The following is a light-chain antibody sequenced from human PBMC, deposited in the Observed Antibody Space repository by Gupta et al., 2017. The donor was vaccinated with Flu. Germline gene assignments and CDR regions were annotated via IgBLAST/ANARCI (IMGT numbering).Light chain of an antibody. V-gene: IGKV3-20*01. CDR3: QHEGISVFT. CDR2: GAS. J-gene: IGKJ2*01. CDR1: QSVKNKL. Sequence: GTLYLSPGERATRSCRARQSVKNKLLSWYQQKPGQAPRLLIYGASSRANGFPDRFSGSGSGTEFTLTISRREPEDFAVYYCQHEGISVFTFGQGTKLDIK.